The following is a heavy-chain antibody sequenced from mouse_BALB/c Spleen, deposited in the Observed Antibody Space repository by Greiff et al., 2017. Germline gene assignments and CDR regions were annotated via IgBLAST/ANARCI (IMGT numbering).Heavy chain of an antibody. V-gene: IGHV1-42*01. CDR1: GYSFTDYY. Sequence: DVQLQESGPELVKTGASVKISCKASGYSFTDYYMHWVKQSPEKSFEWIGEINPSTGGTSYNQKFKGKATLTVDKSSSTAYMQLKSLTSEDSAVYYCARGGDYWGQGTTLTVSS. J-gene: IGHJ2*01. CDR2: INPSTGGT. CDR3: ARGGDY.